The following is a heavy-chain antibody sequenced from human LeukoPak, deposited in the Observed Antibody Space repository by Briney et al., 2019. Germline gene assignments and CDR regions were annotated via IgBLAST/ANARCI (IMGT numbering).Heavy chain of an antibody. CDR3: ARDSTTSVFGVVIIDAFDI. J-gene: IGHJ3*02. D-gene: IGHD3-3*01. V-gene: IGHV3-7*01. CDR1: GFTFSDYY. Sequence: GGSLRLSCAASGFTFSDYYMSWIRQAPGKGLEWVANIKQDGSEKYYVDSVKGRFTISRDNAKNSLYLQMNSLRAEDTAVYYCARDSTTSVFGVVIIDAFDIWGQGTMVTVSS. CDR2: IKQDGSEK.